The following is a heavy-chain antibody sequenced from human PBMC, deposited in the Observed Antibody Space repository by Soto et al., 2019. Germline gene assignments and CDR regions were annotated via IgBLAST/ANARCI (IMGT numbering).Heavy chain of an antibody. V-gene: IGHV3-30*18. D-gene: IGHD3-16*02. CDR2: VTYEGTNK. J-gene: IGHJ4*02. CDR3: AKDESYDYVWGAYRAFDT. CDR1: GFTFSSYA. Sequence: QVQLVESGGGVVQAGGSLRLSCEASGFTFSSYAMHWVRQAPGKGLEWVAVVTYEGTNKYYADSVKGRFTISRDNSRYTLYLQMKSLRAEDTAVYYCAKDESYDYVWGAYRAFDTWGQGTLVTVSS.